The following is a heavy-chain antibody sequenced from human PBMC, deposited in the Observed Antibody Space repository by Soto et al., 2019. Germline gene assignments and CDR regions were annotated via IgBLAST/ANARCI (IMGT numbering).Heavy chain of an antibody. Sequence: SVKVSCKASGGTFSSYAISWVRQAPGQGLEWMGGIIPIFGTANYAQKFQGRVTITADESTSTAYMELSSLRSEDTAVYYCARVGSVAGTVPFDYWGQGTLVTVSS. CDR3: ARVGSVAGTVPFDY. CDR2: IIPIFGTA. V-gene: IGHV1-69*13. J-gene: IGHJ4*02. D-gene: IGHD6-19*01. CDR1: GGTFSSYA.